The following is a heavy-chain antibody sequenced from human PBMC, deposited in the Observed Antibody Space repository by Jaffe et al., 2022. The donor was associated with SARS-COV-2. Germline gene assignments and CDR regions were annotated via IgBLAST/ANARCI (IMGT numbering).Heavy chain of an antibody. CDR1: GYNFKNYW. J-gene: IGHJ4*02. CDR3: VRGGYCTAGVCYHFDN. D-gene: IGHD2-8*02. V-gene: IGHV5-51*01. Sequence: EVRLVQSGGEVRKSGESLKISCTASGYNFKNYWIGWVRQMPGKGLEWMGIVFPGNSDTRYSPSFLGQAIISVDKSTNTAYLQWSSLKASDTAIYYCVRGGYCTAGVCYHFDNWGQGTPVTVSS. CDR2: VFPGNSDT.